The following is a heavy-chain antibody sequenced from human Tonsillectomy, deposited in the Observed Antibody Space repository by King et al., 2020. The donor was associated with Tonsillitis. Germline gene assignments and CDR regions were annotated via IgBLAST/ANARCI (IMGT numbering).Heavy chain of an antibody. J-gene: IGHJ5*02. Sequence: QLVQSGAEVKKPGSSVKVSCKASGGTFRSYAISWVRQAPGQGLEWMGGIIPIFGTANNAPKFQGSVTITADESTRTAYMELSSLRSEDTAVYYCARTPTVVSNWFDPWGQGTLVTVSS. CDR3: ARTPTVVSNWFDP. CDR2: IIPIFGTA. CDR1: GGTFRSYA. V-gene: IGHV1-69*12. D-gene: IGHD4-23*01.